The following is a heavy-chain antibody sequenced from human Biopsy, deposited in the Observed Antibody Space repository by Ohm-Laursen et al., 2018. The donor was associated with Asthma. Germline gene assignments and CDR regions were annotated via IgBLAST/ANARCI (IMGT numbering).Heavy chain of an antibody. CDR1: GGTFNTYV. Sequence: SSVKVSCKTLGGTFNTYVIGWVRQAPGQGIEWMGGINSVFGTTTYPQKFQDRVTITADDSTSTVYMELSSLRSEDTAVYYCARKAGSCISRTCYSLDFWGQGTLVTVSS. CDR3: ARKAGSCISRTCYSLDF. J-gene: IGHJ4*02. CDR2: INSVFGTT. V-gene: IGHV1-69*01. D-gene: IGHD2-2*01.